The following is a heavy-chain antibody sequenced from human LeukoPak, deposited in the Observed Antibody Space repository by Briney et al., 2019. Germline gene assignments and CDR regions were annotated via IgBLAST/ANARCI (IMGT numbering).Heavy chain of an antibody. J-gene: IGHJ3*02. CDR1: EFTFSGYD. D-gene: IGHD2-15*01. V-gene: IGHV3-48*03. CDR3: ARDDKGVAKAFDI. CDR2: ISSSGGII. Sequence: GGSLRLSCAASEFTFSGYDMHWVRQAPGKGLEWVSCISSSGGIIYYADSVKGRFTISRDHAKNSLYLQMNSLRAEDTAVYYCARDDKGVAKAFDIWGQGTMVTVSS.